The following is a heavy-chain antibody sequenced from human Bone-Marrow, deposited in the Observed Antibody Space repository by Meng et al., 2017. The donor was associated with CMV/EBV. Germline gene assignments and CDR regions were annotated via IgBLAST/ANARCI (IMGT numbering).Heavy chain of an antibody. D-gene: IGHD3-22*01. J-gene: IGHJ5*02. CDR1: GFTFSNYD. V-gene: IGHV3-21*01. CDR2: ISSSSAYI. CDR3: ARLYSYDDSGRGWFDP. Sequence: GGSLRLSCAASGFTFSNYDMNWVRQAPGKGLEWVAHISSSSAYIYYADSAKGRFTISRDNAENSLYLQMNSLRAEDTAIYYCARLYSYDDSGRGWFDPWGQGTLVTVSS.